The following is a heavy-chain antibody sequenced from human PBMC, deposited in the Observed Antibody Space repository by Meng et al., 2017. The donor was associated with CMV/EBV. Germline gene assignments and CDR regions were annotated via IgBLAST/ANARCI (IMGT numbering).Heavy chain of an antibody. CDR2: ISSSGSTI. CDR1: GFTFSDYY. CDR3: AKERKAYYDILTADYGMDV. V-gene: IGHV3-11*01. D-gene: IGHD3-9*01. Sequence: GGSLRLSCPTSGFTFSDYYMSWIRQAPGKGLEWVSYISSSGSTIYYADSVKGRFTISRDNAKNSLYLQMNSLRAEDTAVYYCAKERKAYYDILTADYGMDVWGQGTTVTVSS. J-gene: IGHJ6*02.